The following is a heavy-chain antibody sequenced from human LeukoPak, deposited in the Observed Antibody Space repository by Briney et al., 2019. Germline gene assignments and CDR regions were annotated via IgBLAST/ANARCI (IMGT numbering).Heavy chain of an antibody. V-gene: IGHV1-2*02. D-gene: IGHD5-12*01. J-gene: IGHJ4*02. Sequence: ASVKVSCKASGYTLTGYYMHWVRQAPGQGLEWMGWINPNSGGTNYAQKFQGRVTMTRDTSISTAYMELSRLRSDDTAVYYCARNSGYDSDLDYWGQGTLVTVSS. CDR3: ARNSGYDSDLDY. CDR2: INPNSGGT. CDR1: GYTLTGYY.